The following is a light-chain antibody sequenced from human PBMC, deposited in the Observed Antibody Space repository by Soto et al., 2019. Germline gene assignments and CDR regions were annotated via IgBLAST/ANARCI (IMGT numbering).Light chain of an antibody. J-gene: IGKJ1*01. CDR2: GAS. Sequence: EIVMTQSPATLSVSPGERATLSCRASQSVRGNLAWYQQKPGQAPRLLIYGASTRATGIPARFSGSGSGTEFTLTISSLQSEDFATYYCQHYNSYSEAFGQGTKVELK. CDR3: QHYNSYSEA. V-gene: IGKV3-15*01. CDR1: QSVRGN.